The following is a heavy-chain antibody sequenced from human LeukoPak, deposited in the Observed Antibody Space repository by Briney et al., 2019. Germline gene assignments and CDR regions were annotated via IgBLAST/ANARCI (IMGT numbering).Heavy chain of an antibody. CDR1: SYSISSGSY. D-gene: IGHD3-16*02. J-gene: IGHJ4*02. Sequence: SETLSLTCAVSSYSISSGSYWGWIRQSPGKGLEWVGSIFHSGNSYFNPSLKSRLTMSVDTYKNQFSLKLTSVTAADTALYYCARLTCVDDMLYQYFDYWGQGILVTVSS. V-gene: IGHV4-38-2*01. CDR2: IFHSGNS. CDR3: ARLTCVDDMLYQYFDY.